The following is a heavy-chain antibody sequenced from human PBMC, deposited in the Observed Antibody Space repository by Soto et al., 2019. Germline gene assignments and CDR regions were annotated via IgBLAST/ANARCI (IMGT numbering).Heavy chain of an antibody. CDR1: GYNFFTYD. D-gene: IGHD5-12*01. V-gene: IGHV1-18*01. CDR2: ISTYSGDT. J-gene: IGHJ5*01. CDR3: ARHRLPTTSENWFAS. Sequence: HGHLLQSGGEVKTPGASVKFSCRASGYNFFTYDSSWGRQAPGQGLEWLGWISTYSGDTKYAQQFKARVTMTTDTSTTTTYLELRSLRSDDTAVYYCARHRLPTTSENWFASWGQGTLVPVSS.